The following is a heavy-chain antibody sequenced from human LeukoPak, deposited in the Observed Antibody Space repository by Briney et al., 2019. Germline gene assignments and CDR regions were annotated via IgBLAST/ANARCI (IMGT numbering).Heavy chain of an antibody. CDR1: GYTFTGYY. D-gene: IGHD2-2*01. Sequence: GASVKVSCKASGYTFTGYYMHWVRQAPGRGLEWMGWINPNSGGTNYAQKFQGRVTMTRDTSISTAYMELSRLRSDDTAVYYCARDRCSSTSCRNLLWYWGQGTLVTVSS. CDR2: INPNSGGT. CDR3: ARDRCSSTSCRNLLWY. V-gene: IGHV1-2*02. J-gene: IGHJ4*02.